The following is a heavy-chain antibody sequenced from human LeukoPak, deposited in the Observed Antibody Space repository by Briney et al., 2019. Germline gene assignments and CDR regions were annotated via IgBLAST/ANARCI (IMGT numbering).Heavy chain of an antibody. CDR1: GGSISSYY. J-gene: IGHJ6*02. D-gene: IGHD3-22*01. CDR3: ARTSGPYDSSGYYFYYYYGMDV. CDR2: IYYSGST. V-gene: IGHV4-59*01. Sequence: SETLSLTCTVSGGSISSYYWSWLRQPPGKGLEWIGYIYYSGSTNYNPSLKSRVTISVDTSKNQFSLKLSSVTAADTAVYYCARTSGPYDSSGYYFYYYYGMDVWGQGTTVTVSS.